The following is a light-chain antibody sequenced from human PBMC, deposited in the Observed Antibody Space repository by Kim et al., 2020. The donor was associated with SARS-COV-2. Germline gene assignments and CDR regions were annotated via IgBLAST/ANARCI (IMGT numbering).Light chain of an antibody. J-gene: IGKJ2*02. CDR2: DAS. CDR3: QQRSNWPGGT. V-gene: IGKV3-11*01. CDR1: QSVSSY. Sequence: LSPGERATLSCRASQSVSSYLAWYQQKPGQAPRLLIYDASNRATGIPARFSGSGSGTDFTLTISSLEPEDFAVYYCQQRSNWPGGTFGQGTKLEIK.